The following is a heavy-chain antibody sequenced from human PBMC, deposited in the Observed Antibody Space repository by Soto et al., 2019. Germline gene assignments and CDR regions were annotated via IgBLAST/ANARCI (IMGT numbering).Heavy chain of an antibody. Sequence: GGSLRLSCAASGFTFSSYAMSWVRQAPGKGLEWVSAISGSGGSTYYADSVKGRFTISRDNSKNTLYLQMNSLRAEDTAVYYCAKDPPGYYRPNAEDFDYWGQGTLVTVSS. J-gene: IGHJ4*02. CDR3: AKDPPGYYRPNAEDFDY. CDR1: GFTFSSYA. D-gene: IGHD1-26*01. CDR2: ISGSGGST. V-gene: IGHV3-23*01.